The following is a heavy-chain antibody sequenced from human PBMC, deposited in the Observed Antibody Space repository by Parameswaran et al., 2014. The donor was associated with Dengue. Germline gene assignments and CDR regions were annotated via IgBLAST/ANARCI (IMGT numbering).Heavy chain of an antibody. CDR2: ISAYNGNT. J-gene: IGHJ6*02. V-gene: IGHV1-18*01. D-gene: IGHD3-3*01. CDR3: ARVNSNYYDFWSGYGMDV. Sequence: SWVRQAPGQGLEWMGWISAYNGNTNYAQKLQGRVTMTTDTSTSTAYMELRSLRSDDTAVYYCARVNSNYYDFWSGYGMDVWGQGDHGPSP.